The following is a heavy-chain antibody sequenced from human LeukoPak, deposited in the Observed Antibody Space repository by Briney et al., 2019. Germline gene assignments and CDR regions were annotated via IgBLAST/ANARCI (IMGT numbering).Heavy chain of an antibody. CDR1: GYTFTGYY. V-gene: IGHV1-2*02. CDR2: INPNSGGT. CDR3: ARSYLPAATWFDP. D-gene: IGHD2-2*01. J-gene: IGHJ5*02. Sequence: ASVKLSCKASGYTFTGYYMHWVRQAPGQGLEWMGWINPNSGGTNYAQKFQGRVTMTRATSISTAYMELSRLRPDDTAVYYCARSYLPAATWFDPWGQGTLVTVSS.